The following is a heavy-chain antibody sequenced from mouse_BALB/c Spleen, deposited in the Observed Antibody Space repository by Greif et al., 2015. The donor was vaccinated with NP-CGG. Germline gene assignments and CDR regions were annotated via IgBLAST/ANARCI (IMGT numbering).Heavy chain of an antibody. CDR3: VRYLHYSAIRDARYYSAMDY. J-gene: IGHJ4*01. CDR2: INPYNGGT. D-gene: IGHD1-2*01. CDR1: GYSFTGYT. V-gene: IGHV1-25*01. Sequence: VQLQQSGPELVKPGASMKISCKASGYSFTGYTMNWVKQSHGKNLEWIGLINPYNGGTSYNQKFKGKATLTVDKSSSAAYMGLLSLSSVDSVDYCCVRYLHYSAIRDARYYSAMDYCGLRTSDSVSP.